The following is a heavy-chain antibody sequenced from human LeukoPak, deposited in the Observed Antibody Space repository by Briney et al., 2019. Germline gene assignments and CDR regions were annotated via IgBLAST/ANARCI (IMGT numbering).Heavy chain of an antibody. J-gene: IGHJ3*02. Sequence: PSETLSLTCTVSGGSISNYYWSWIRQPAGKGLEWIGRLSTSGSTNYNPSLQSRVNMSVDTSKNQFSLKLSSLTAADTAVYYCARDRSGSSGYYSAGDIWGRGTMVTVSS. D-gene: IGHD3-22*01. CDR2: LSTSGST. V-gene: IGHV4-4*07. CDR1: GGSISNYY. CDR3: ARDRSGSSGYYSAGDI.